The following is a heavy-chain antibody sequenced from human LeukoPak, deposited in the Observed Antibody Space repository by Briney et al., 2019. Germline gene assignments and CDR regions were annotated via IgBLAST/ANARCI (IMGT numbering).Heavy chain of an antibody. CDR2: IYNSGST. Sequence: SETLSLTCAVSGYSISSGYYWGWIRQPPGKGLEWIGSIYNSGSTYYNPSLKSRVTISVDTSKNQFSLKLSSVTAADTAVYYCARRDYCSSTSCPGSAFDIWGQGTMVTVSS. CDR3: ARRDYCSSTSCPGSAFDI. V-gene: IGHV4-38-2*01. D-gene: IGHD2-2*01. CDR1: GYSISSGYY. J-gene: IGHJ3*02.